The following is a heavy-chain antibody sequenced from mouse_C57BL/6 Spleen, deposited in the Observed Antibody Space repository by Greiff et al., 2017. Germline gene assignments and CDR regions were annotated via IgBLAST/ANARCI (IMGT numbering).Heavy chain of an antibody. J-gene: IGHJ4*01. CDR1: GFTFSSYG. CDR2: ISSGGSYT. CDR3: ATITTVVDAMDY. Sequence: EVKLVESGGDLVKPGGSLKLSCAASGFTFSSYGMSWVRQTPDKRLEWVATISSGGSYTYYPDSVKGRFTISRDNAKNTLYLQMSSLKSEDTAMYYCATITTVVDAMDYWGQGTSVTVSS. V-gene: IGHV5-6*01. D-gene: IGHD1-1*01.